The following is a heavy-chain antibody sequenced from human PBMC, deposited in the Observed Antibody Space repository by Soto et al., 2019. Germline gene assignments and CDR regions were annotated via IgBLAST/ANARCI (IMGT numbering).Heavy chain of an antibody. V-gene: IGHV1-69*12. CDR3: ARDADIVLVPAASRFDY. Sequence: QVQLVQSGAEVKKPGSSVKVSCKASGGTFSSYAISWVRQAPGQGLEWMGGIIPIFGTANYAQKFQGRVTTTADESTSTAYMELSSLRSEDTAVYYCARDADIVLVPAASRFDYWGQGTLVTVSS. J-gene: IGHJ4*02. CDR1: GGTFSSYA. D-gene: IGHD2-2*01. CDR2: IIPIFGTA.